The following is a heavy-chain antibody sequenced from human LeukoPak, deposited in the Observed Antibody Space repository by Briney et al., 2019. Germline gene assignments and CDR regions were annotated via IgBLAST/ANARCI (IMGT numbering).Heavy chain of an antibody. CDR2: INPNSGGT. CDR1: GYTFTGYY. D-gene: IGHD5-12*01. Sequence: VASVKVSCKASGYTFTGYYMHWVRQAPGQGLEWMGWINPNSGGTNYAQKFQGRVTMTRDTSISTAYMELSRLRSDDTAVYYCARHYRGYSGYDDYWGQGTLVTVSS. CDR3: ARHYRGYSGYDDY. V-gene: IGHV1-2*02. J-gene: IGHJ4*02.